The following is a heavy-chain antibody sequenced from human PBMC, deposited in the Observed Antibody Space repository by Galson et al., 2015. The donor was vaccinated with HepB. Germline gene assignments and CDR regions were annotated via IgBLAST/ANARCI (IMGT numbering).Heavy chain of an antibody. J-gene: IGHJ4*02. CDR1: GGSISSGGYY. V-gene: IGHV4-61*08. Sequence: SETLSLTCTVSGGSISSGGYYWSWIRQHPGKGLEWIGYIYYSGSTNYNPSLKSRVTISVDTSKNQFSLKLSSVTAADTAVYYCARAVIAIGGPDYWGQGTLVTVSS. CDR2: IYYSGST. CDR3: ARAVIAIGGPDY. D-gene: IGHD2-21*01.